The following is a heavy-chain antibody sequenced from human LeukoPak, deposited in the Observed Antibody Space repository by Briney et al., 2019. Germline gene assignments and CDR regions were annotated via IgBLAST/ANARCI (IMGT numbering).Heavy chain of an antibody. CDR3: AKDVIRDIVVVVAAPIFDY. CDR2: ISSSGGST. V-gene: IGHV3-23*01. CDR1: GFTFSSYE. Sequence: GGSLRLSCAASGFTFSSYEMNWVRQAPGKGLEWVSYISSSGGSTYYADSVKGRFTISRDNSKNTLYLQMNSLRAEDTAVYYCAKDVIRDIVVVVAAPIFDYWGQGTLVTVSS. D-gene: IGHD2-15*01. J-gene: IGHJ4*02.